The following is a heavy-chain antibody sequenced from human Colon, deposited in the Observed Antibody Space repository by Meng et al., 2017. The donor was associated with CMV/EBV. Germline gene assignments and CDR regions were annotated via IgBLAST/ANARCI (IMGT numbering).Heavy chain of an antibody. J-gene: IGHJ4*02. CDR2: IRSKAHNYAT. D-gene: IGHD6-19*01. Sequence: GESLKISCAASGFKFSESAMYWVRQASGKGLEWVGRIRSKAHNYATTYVESVEGRFTISRDDSKNMLYLEMNSLTNDDTAVYYCSRPTAVAGSATDYWGQGTLVTVSS. CDR1: GFKFSESA. CDR3: SRPTAVAGSATDY. V-gene: IGHV3-73*01.